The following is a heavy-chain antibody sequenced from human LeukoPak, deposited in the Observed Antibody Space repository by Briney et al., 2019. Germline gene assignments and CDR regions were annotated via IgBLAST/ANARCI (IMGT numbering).Heavy chain of an antibody. D-gene: IGHD6-19*01. CDR2: IIPILGVT. V-gene: IGHV1-69*04. J-gene: IGHJ4*02. CDR1: GGTFSSYA. Sequence: SVKVSCKASGGTFSSYAISWVRQAPGQGLEWMGRIIPILGVTNFAQKFQGRVTITADKSTSTAYMELYSLRSEVMAVYYCAREPTPYSSGWYSDNWGQGTLVTVSS. CDR3: AREPTPYSSGWYSDN.